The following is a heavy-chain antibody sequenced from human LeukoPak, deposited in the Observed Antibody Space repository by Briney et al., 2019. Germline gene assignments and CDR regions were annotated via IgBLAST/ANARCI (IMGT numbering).Heavy chain of an antibody. CDR2: MNPNSGNT. V-gene: IGHV1-8*01. CDR1: GYTFTSYD. Sequence: ASVKVSCKASGYTFTSYDINWVRQATGQGLEWMGWMNPNSGNTGYAQKFQGRVTMTRNTSISTAYMELSSLRSDDTAVYYCARAKTKVVVATVYYYYGMDVWGQGTTVTVSS. D-gene: IGHD2-15*01. CDR3: ARAKTKVVVATVYYYYGMDV. J-gene: IGHJ6*02.